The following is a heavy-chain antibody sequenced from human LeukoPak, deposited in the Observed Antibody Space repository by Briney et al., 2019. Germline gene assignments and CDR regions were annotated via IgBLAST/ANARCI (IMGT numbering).Heavy chain of an antibody. J-gene: IGHJ4*02. CDR2: ISDSGDTT. CDR3: AKDKVVVTPTGIFDY. CDR1: GFTFSNFA. V-gene: IGHV3-23*01. Sequence: GSLRLSCAASGFTFSNFAMNWVRQAQGKGLEWVSTISDSGDTTYYADSVKGRFTISRDNSKNTLYLQMNSLRAEDTATYYCAKDKVVVTPTGIFDYWGQGTLVTVSS. D-gene: IGHD2-2*01.